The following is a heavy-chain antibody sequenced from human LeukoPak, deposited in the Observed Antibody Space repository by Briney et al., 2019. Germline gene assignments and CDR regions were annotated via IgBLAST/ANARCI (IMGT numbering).Heavy chain of an antibody. J-gene: IGHJ5*02. V-gene: IGHV4-39*07. CDR1: GGSISSSSYY. D-gene: IGHD6-13*01. Sequence: SETLSLTCTVSGGSISSSSYYWGWIHQPPGKGLEWIGSIYYSGSTYYNPSLKSRVTISVDTSKNQFSLKLSSVTAADTAVYYCARGSRAAAGKGDWFDPWGQGTLATVSS. CDR3: ARGSRAAAGKGDWFDP. CDR2: IYYSGST.